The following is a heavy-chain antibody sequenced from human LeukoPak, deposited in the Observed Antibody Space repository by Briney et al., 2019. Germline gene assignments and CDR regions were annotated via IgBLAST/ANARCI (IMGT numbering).Heavy chain of an antibody. CDR2: IYYSGST. J-gene: IGHJ4*02. CDR3: ARSGGGYFDWLSIRQFDY. CDR1: GGSISSYY. V-gene: IGHV4-59*01. D-gene: IGHD3-9*01. Sequence: PSETLSLTCTVSGGSISSYYWNWIRQPPGKGLEWIGYIYYSGSTNYNPSLKSRVTISVDTSKNQFSLRLSSVTAADTAVYYCARSGGGYFDWLSIRQFDYWGQGTLVTVSS.